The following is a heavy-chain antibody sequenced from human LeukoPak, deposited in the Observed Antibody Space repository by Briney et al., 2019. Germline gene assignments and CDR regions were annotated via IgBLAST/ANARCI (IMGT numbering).Heavy chain of an antibody. J-gene: IGHJ3*02. V-gene: IGHV3-23*01. CDR1: GFTFTNYA. D-gene: IGHD3-22*01. CDR2: MSGSGGST. Sequence: GGSLRLSCAASGFTFTNYAMSWVRQAPGKGLEWVSGMSGSGGSTYYADSVKGRFTVSRDNSKNTLYLQMNSLRAEDTAIYYCAKHYDSSGYDAFDIWGQGTMVTVSS. CDR3: AKHYDSSGYDAFDI.